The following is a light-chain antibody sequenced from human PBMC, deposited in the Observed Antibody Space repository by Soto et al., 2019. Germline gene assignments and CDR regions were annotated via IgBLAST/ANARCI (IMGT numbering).Light chain of an antibody. CDR2: EVS. V-gene: IGLV2-8*01. CDR3: TSYAGSNNLVV. Sequence: QSALTQPPSASGSPGQSVTISCTGTSSDVGGYNYVSWYQQHPGKAPKLMMYEVSKRPSGVPDRFSGSKSGNTASLTVSGLQAKDEAHYYCTSYAGSNNLVVSGGGTKLTVL. J-gene: IGLJ2*01. CDR1: SSDVGGYNY.